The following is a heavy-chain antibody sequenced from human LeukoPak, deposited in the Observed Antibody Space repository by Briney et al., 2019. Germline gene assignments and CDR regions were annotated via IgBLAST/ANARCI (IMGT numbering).Heavy chain of an antibody. V-gene: IGHV1-2*06. CDR3: TRESGSYHGNDY. Sequence: ASVKVSCKASGYTFTSHGISWVRQAPGQGLEWMGRINPNNGATNYAQRLQGRVTITGDTSISTAYMELSSLRSDDTAVYYCTRESGSYHGNDYWGQGTLVTVSS. J-gene: IGHJ4*02. D-gene: IGHD1-26*01. CDR2: INPNNGAT. CDR1: GYTFTSHG.